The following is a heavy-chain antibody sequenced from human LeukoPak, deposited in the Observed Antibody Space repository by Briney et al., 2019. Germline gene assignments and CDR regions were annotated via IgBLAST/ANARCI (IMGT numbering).Heavy chain of an antibody. CDR1: GGSINSSSYY. CDR3: ARVGYCSGVSCYSAQRPFDY. V-gene: IGHV4-39*01. J-gene: IGHJ4*02. Sequence: PSETLSLTCTVSGGSINSSSYYWGWIRQPPGKGLEWIGSIYYSGSTYYNPSLKSRVTISVDTSKNQFSLKLSSVTAADTAVYYCARVGYCSGVSCYSAQRPFDYWGQGTLVTVSS. CDR2: IYYSGST. D-gene: IGHD2-15*01.